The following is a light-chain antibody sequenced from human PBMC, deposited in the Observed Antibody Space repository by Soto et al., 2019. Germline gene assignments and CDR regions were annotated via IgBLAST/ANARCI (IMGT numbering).Light chain of an antibody. Sequence: QSVLTQPASASGSPGQSITISCIGTSSDVGAFNYVSWYQHHPGKAPKLIIYDVTHRPSGVSNRFSASKSGNTASLTISGLQAEYEADYYRSSYTTRNTKAFGTGTKLFVL. CDR1: SSDVGAFNY. J-gene: IGLJ1*01. CDR2: DVT. CDR3: SSYTTRNTKA. V-gene: IGLV2-14*03.